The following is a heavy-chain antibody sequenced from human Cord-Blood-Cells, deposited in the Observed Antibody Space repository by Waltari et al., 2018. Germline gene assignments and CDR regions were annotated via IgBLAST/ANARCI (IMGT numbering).Heavy chain of an antibody. CDR3: ARIPTSLYDFWSGYYIFDY. CDR2: ISAYHGNT. V-gene: IGHV1-18*01. Sequence: QVQLVQSGAEVKKPGASVKVSCKASGYTFTSYGISWVRQAPGQGLEWMGWISAYHGNTNYAQKLQGRVTMTTDTSTSTAYMGLRSLRSDDTAVYYCARIPTSLYDFWSGYYIFDYWGQGTLVTVSS. J-gene: IGHJ4*02. CDR1: GYTFTSYG. D-gene: IGHD3-3*01.